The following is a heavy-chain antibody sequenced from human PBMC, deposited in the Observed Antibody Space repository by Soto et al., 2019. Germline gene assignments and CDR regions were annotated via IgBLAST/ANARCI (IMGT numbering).Heavy chain of an antibody. CDR3: ARERADIVVAPGATSGMDV. CDR1: GFAFGSHG. V-gene: IGHV3-30*03. Sequence: QVQLVESGGGVVPPGRSLKLSCIASGFAFGSHGMHWVRQVSGKGLEWVAVISHDGQNQYYRESVKGRFTISRDNSKNSLFLEVHSLRVEDTTVYYCARERADIVVAPGATSGMDVWGQGTAVTVSS. CDR2: ISHDGQNQ. D-gene: IGHD2-2*01. J-gene: IGHJ6*02.